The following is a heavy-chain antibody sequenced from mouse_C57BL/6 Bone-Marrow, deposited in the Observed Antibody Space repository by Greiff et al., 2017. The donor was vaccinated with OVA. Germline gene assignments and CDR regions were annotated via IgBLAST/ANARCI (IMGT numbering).Heavy chain of an antibody. D-gene: IGHD2-2*01. V-gene: IGHV1-81*01. CDR2: IYPRSGNT. CDR3: ARSMVTRFAY. Sequence: QVQLKESGAELARPGASVKLSCKASGYTFTSYGISWVKQRTGQGLEWIGEIYPRSGNTYYNEKFKGKATLTADKSSSTAYMELRSLTSEDSAVYFCARSMVTRFAYWGQGTSVTVSS. CDR1: GYTFTSYG. J-gene: IGHJ4*01.